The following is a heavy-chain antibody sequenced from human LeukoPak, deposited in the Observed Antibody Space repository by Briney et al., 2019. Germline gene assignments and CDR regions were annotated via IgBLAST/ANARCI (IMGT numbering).Heavy chain of an antibody. D-gene: IGHD3-22*01. CDR1: GYTFTGYY. CDR2: INPNSGGT. CDR3: ARELHYYDSSGYIDY. Sequence: ASVKVSCKASGYTFTGYYMHWVRQAPGQGLEWMGRINPNSGGTNYAQEFQGRVTMTRDTSISTAYMELSRLRSDDTAVYYCARELHYYDSSGYIDYWGQGTLVTVSS. V-gene: IGHV1-2*06. J-gene: IGHJ4*02.